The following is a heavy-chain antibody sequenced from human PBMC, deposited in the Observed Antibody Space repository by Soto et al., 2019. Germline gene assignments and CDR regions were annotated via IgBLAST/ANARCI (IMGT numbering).Heavy chain of an antibody. CDR3: ARDGHYDSSGYYSW. V-gene: IGHV1-2*02. D-gene: IGHD3-22*01. J-gene: IGHJ4*02. Sequence: GASVKVSCKASGYTFTGYDMHWVRQAPGQGLEWMGWINPNSGGTNYAQKFQGRVTMTRDTSISTAYMELSRLRSGDTAVYYCARDGHYDSSGYYSWWGQGTLVTVS. CDR1: GYTFTGYD. CDR2: INPNSGGT.